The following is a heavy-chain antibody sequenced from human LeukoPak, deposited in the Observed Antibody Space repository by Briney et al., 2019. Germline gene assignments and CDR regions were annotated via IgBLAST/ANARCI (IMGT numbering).Heavy chain of an antibody. CDR2: IYHSGST. CDR3: ARSSRAAYDSSGYYYGYFQH. D-gene: IGHD3-22*01. V-gene: IGHV4-30-2*01. CDR1: GGSISSGGYY. J-gene: IGHJ1*01. Sequence: SETLSLTCTVSGGSISSGGYYWSWIRQPPGKGLEWIGYIYHSGSTYYNPSLKSRVTISVDRSKNQFSLKLSSVTAADTAVYYCARSSRAAYDSSGYYYGYFQHWARAPWSPSPQ.